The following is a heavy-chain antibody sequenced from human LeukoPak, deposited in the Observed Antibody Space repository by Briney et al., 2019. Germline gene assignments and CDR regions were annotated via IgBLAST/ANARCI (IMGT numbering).Heavy chain of an antibody. CDR2: LNPSGGSS. D-gene: IGHD5-24*01. CDR3: ASVYKHGMDV. CDR1: GYTVTSYY. V-gene: IGHV1-46*01. Sequence: ASLKVSCKASGYTVTSYYMHWVRQAPGQGLEWMAILNPSGGSSNYAQKFQGRATLTRATSTGTVYMELSSLRSEDTAVYYCASVYKHGMDVWGQGTTVIVSS. J-gene: IGHJ6*02.